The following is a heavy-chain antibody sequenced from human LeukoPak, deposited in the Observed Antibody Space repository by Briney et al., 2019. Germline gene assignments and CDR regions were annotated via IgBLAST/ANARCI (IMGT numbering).Heavy chain of an antibody. Sequence: SETLSLACAVYGGSFSGYYWSWIRQPPGKGLEWIGEINHSGSTNYNPSLKSRVTISVDTSKNQFSLKLSSVTAADTAVYYRARLRFLEWLLYSRGGNFDYWGQGTLVTVSS. CDR2: INHSGST. CDR3: ARLRFLEWLLYSRGGNFDY. CDR1: GGSFSGYY. D-gene: IGHD3-3*01. J-gene: IGHJ4*02. V-gene: IGHV4-34*01.